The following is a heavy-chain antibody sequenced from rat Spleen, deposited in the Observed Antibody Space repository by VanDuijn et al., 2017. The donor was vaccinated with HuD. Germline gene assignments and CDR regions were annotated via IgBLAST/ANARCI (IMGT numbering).Heavy chain of an antibody. V-gene: IGHV5-22*01. CDR1: GFIFSNYG. CDR3: ASYTSLFDY. CDR2: ISYEGSGS. Sequence: EVQLVESGGGLVQPGRSLKLSCAASGFIFSNYGMAWVRQAPKKGLEWVASISYEGSGSYYGDSVKGRFTISRDNAKSTLYLQMNSLRSEDTATYYCASYTSLFDYWGQGVMVTVSS. J-gene: IGHJ2*01. D-gene: IGHD1-10*01.